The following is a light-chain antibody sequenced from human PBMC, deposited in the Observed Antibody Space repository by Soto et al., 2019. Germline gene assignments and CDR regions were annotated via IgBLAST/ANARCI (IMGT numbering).Light chain of an antibody. V-gene: IGKV1-13*02. Sequence: AIQLTQSPSSLSASVGDRVTITCRASQGISSALAWYQQKPGKAPKLLIYDASSLESGVPSRFSGSGSGTDFTLTISSLQPEDFATYYCQQYYSYRSFGQGTKVDIK. CDR1: QGISSA. CDR2: DAS. CDR3: QQYYSYRS. J-gene: IGKJ1*01.